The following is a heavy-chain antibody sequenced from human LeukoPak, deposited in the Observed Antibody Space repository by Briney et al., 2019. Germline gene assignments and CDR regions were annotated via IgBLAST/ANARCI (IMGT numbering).Heavy chain of an antibody. J-gene: IGHJ4*02. Sequence: GGSLRLSCAASGFTFSNYAMYWVRQAPGKGLESVSGISTYGGSTYYANSVKDRFTISRDNSKNTLYLQMGSLRAEDMAVYCCARGPGNWGFIDYWGQGTLVTVSS. D-gene: IGHD7-27*01. CDR1: GFTFSNYA. CDR3: ARGPGNWGFIDY. CDR2: ISTYGGST. V-gene: IGHV3-64*01.